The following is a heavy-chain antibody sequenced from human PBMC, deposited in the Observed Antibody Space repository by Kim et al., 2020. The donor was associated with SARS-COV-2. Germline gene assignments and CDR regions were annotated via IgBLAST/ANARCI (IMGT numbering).Heavy chain of an antibody. CDR3: ATALIVVITPEY. Sequence: YYADSVKGRFTISRDNSKNTLYLQMNSLRAEDTAVYYCATALIVVITPEYWGQGTLVTVSS. V-gene: IGHV3-30*02. D-gene: IGHD3-22*01. J-gene: IGHJ4*02.